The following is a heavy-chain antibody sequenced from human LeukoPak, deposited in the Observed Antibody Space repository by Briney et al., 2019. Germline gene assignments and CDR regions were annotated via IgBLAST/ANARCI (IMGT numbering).Heavy chain of an antibody. CDR3: ARGRPLFDY. CDR2: ISSSGSTI. Sequence: TGGSLRLSCAASGVSFSDYYMSWMRQAPGKGLEWVSYISSSGSTIYYADSVKGRFTISRDNAKNSQYLKMDSLRTEDMAVYYCARGRPLFDYWVQGALVTVSS. J-gene: IGHJ4*02. CDR1: GVSFSDYY. V-gene: IGHV3-11*04.